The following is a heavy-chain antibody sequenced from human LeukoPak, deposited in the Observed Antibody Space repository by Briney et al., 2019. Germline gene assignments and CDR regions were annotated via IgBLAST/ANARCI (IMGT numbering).Heavy chain of an antibody. Sequence: GGSLRLSCAASGFTFSSYSMNWIRQAPGKGLEWVSSISSSTSYIYYADSVKGRFTISKDNAKNSLYLQMNSLRAEDTAGYYCARAGGSTVPHSDYWGQGTLVTVSS. J-gene: IGHJ4*02. V-gene: IGHV3-21*01. CDR3: ARAGGSTVPHSDY. CDR1: GFTFSSYS. CDR2: ISSSTSYI. D-gene: IGHD4-17*01.